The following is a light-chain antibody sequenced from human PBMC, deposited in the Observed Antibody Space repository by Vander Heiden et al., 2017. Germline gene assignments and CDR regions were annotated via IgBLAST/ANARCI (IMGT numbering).Light chain of an antibody. CDR2: SDN. CDR3: ATWDNSLSGRGI. CDR1: ISNIGAKL. J-gene: IGLJ2*01. Sequence: QSVLTQPPPASWTVGPRVTIACSGTISNIGAKLVYWYQQFPGTATRLLIHSDNQRPSGVPDRFSGSKSGPSASLAISGLRSEDEADYYCATWDNSLSGRGIFGGGTKLTVV. V-gene: IGLV1-47*02.